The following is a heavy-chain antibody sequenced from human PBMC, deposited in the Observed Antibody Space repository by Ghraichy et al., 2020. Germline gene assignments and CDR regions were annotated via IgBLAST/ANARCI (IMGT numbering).Heavy chain of an antibody. CDR3: AKDQAPFTPVGAHDAFDI. J-gene: IGHJ3*02. CDR2: ISYDGSNK. D-gene: IGHD3-16*01. Sequence: LSLPCAASGFTFSSYGMHWVRQAPGKGLEWVAVISYDGSNKYYADSVKGRFTISRDNSKNTLYLQMNSLRAEDTAVYYCAKDQAPFTPVGAHDAFDIWGQGTMVTVSS. CDR1: GFTFSSYG. V-gene: IGHV3-30*18.